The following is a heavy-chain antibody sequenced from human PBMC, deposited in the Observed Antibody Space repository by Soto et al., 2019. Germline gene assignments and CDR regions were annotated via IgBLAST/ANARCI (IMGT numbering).Heavy chain of an antibody. CDR3: ASSRIGSYSSGWYSPSGYYNYGIDV. CDR2: IYPGDSDT. CDR1: GYSFTAYW. V-gene: IGHV5-51*01. J-gene: IGHJ6*02. Sequence: GESLKISCKASGYSFTAYWIGWVRQMPGKGLEWMGIIYPGDSDTKYSPSLQGQVSISADTSISTAYLQWTSLKASDTAMYYCASSRIGSYSSGWYSPSGYYNYGIDVWGQGTKVTVSS. D-gene: IGHD6-19*01.